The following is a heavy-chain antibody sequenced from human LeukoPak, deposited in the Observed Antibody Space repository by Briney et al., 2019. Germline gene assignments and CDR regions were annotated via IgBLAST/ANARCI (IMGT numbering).Heavy chain of an antibody. CDR2: VNHSGST. V-gene: IGHV4-34*01. CDR1: GGSFSGYY. J-gene: IGHJ6*03. Sequence: SETLSLTCAVYGGSFSGYYWSWIRQPPGKGLEWIGEVNHSGSTNYNPSLKSRVTISVDTSKNQFSLKLSSVTAADTAVYYCARAGRKVKQSSYYYYYYMDVWGKGTTVTISS. CDR3: ARAGRKVKQSSYYYYYYMDV. D-gene: IGHD1/OR15-1a*01.